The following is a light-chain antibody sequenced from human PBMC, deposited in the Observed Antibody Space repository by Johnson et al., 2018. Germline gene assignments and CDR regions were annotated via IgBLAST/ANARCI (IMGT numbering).Light chain of an antibody. J-gene: IGLJ1*01. CDR3: GTWDSSLSAGNV. V-gene: IGLV1-51*02. Sequence: QSVLTQPPSVSAAPGQKVTISCSGSSSNIGNNYVSWYQQLPGTAPKLLIYENNKRPSGIPDRFSGSTSGTSATLGITGLQTGDEAHYYCGTWDSSLSAGNVFGTGTKVTVL. CDR1: SSNIGNNY. CDR2: ENN.